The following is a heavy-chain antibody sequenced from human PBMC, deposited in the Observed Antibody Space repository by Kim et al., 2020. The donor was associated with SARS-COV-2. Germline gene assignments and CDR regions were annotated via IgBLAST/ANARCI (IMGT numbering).Heavy chain of an antibody. CDR1: GGSISSSSYY. V-gene: IGHV4-39*01. CDR2: IYYSGST. Sequence: SETLSLTCTVSGGSISSSSYYWGWIRQPPGKGLEWIGSIYYSGSTYYNPSLKSRVTISVDTSKNQFSLKLSSVTAADTAVYYCARWGGAADAFDIWGQGT. J-gene: IGHJ3*02. D-gene: IGHD1-26*01. CDR3: ARWGGAADAFDI.